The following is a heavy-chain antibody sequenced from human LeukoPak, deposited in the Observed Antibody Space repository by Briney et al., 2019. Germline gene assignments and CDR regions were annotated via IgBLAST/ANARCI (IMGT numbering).Heavy chain of an antibody. CDR2: ISSSGSYI. CDR1: GFTFSNAW. Sequence: GGSLRLSCAASGFTFSNAWMSWVRQAPGKGLEWVSSISSSGSYIYYADSVKGRFTISRDNAKNSLHLQMNSLRAEDTAVYYCARGSGVQVWSSLDDWGLGTLVTVSS. D-gene: IGHD5-18*01. J-gene: IGHJ4*02. V-gene: IGHV3-21*01. CDR3: ARGSGVQVWSSLDD.